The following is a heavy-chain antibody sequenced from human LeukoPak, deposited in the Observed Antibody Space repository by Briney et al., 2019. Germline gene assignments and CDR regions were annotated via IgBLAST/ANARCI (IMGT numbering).Heavy chain of an antibody. Sequence: SETLSLTCAVYGGSFSGYYWSWIRQPPGKGLEWIGEINHSGSTNYNPSLKSRVTISVDTSKNHFSLKLSSVTAADTAVYYCARGEVTTYFDSWGQGTLVTVSS. J-gene: IGHJ4*02. CDR2: INHSGST. D-gene: IGHD4-17*01. CDR1: GGSFSGYY. CDR3: ARGEVTTYFDS. V-gene: IGHV4-34*01.